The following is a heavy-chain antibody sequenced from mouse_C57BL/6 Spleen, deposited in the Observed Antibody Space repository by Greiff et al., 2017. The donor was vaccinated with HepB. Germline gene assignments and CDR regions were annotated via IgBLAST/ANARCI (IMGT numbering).Heavy chain of an antibody. CDR3: ARVYGSRKVYYFDY. CDR2: ISSGSSTI. Sequence: EVKLQESGGGLVKPGGSLKLSCAASGFTFSDYGMHWVRQAPEKGLEWVAYISSGSSTIYYADTVKGRFTISRDNAKNTLFLQMTSLRSEDTAMYYCARVYGSRKVYYFDYWGQGTTLTVSS. D-gene: IGHD1-1*01. CDR1: GFTFSDYG. J-gene: IGHJ2*01. V-gene: IGHV5-17*01.